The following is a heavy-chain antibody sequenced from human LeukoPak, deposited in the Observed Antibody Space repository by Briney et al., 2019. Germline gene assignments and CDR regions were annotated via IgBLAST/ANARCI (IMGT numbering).Heavy chain of an antibody. CDR3: ARDYPFEEPDIVVVPAATHVLDY. V-gene: IGHV1-46*03. CDR1: GYTFTSYY. CDR2: INPSGGSI. Sequence: ASVKVSCKASGYTFTSYYMHWVRQAPGQGLEWMGIINPSGGSISYAQKFQGRVTMTRDTSTSTVYMELSSLRSEDTAVYYCARDYPFEEPDIVVVPAATHVLDYWGQGTLVTVSS. J-gene: IGHJ4*02. D-gene: IGHD2-2*01.